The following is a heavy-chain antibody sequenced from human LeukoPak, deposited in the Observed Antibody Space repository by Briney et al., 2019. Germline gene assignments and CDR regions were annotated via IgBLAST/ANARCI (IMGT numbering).Heavy chain of an antibody. Sequence: SETLSLTCTVSGGSISSYYWSWIRQPPGEGLEWIGYIYYSGSTNYNPSLKSRVTISVDTSKNQFSLKLSSVTAADTAVYYCASTYYDFWSGYLVFDYWGQGTLVTVSS. CDR3: ASTYYDFWSGYLVFDY. J-gene: IGHJ4*02. CDR1: GGSISSYY. CDR2: IYYSGST. V-gene: IGHV4-59*01. D-gene: IGHD3-3*01.